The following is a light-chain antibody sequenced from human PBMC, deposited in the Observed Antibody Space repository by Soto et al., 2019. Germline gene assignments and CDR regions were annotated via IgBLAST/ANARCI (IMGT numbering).Light chain of an antibody. Sequence: QPVLTQSPSASASLGASVKLTCTLSSGHSSYAIAWHQQQPEKGPRYLMKLNSDGSHSKGDGIPDRFSGSSSGAERYLTISSPQSEDEADYYCQTWGTGIAVFGGGTKLTVL. V-gene: IGLV4-69*01. CDR3: QTWGTGIAV. J-gene: IGLJ7*01. CDR1: SGHSSYA. CDR2: LNSDGSH.